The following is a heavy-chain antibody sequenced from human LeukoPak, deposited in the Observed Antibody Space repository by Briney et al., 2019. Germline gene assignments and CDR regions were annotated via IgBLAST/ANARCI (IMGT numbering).Heavy chain of an antibody. CDR2: ISTSGSII. CDR1: GFIFSDYE. Sequence: GGSLRLSCAASGFIFSDYEMNWVRQAPGKGLEWLLHISTSGSIIHYADSVKGRFTISRDNSTNTLYLQMNSLRAEDTAVYNCAKDRRRDDVLTGSFSDWGQGTLVTVSS. CDR3: AKDRRRDDVLTGSFSD. V-gene: IGHV3-48*03. J-gene: IGHJ4*02. D-gene: IGHD3-9*01.